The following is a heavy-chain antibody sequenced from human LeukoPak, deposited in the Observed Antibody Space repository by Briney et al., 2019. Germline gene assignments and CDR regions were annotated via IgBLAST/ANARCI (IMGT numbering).Heavy chain of an antibody. Sequence: GGSLRLSCAASGFTFSSYAMHWVRQAPGKGLEWVAVISYDGSNKYYADSVKGRFTISRDNSKNTLYLQMNSLRAEDTAAYYCARDSGIYGDYPGNWFDPWGQGTLVTVSS. CDR1: GFTFSSYA. D-gene: IGHD4-17*01. CDR3: ARDSGIYGDYPGNWFDP. J-gene: IGHJ5*02. V-gene: IGHV3-30-3*01. CDR2: ISYDGSNK.